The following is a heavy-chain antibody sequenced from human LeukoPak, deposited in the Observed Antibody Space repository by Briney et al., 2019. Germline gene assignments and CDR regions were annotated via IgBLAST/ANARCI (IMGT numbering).Heavy chain of an antibody. CDR2: ISGSGGST. CDR1: GFTFSSYA. D-gene: IGHD4-17*01. Sequence: GGSLRLSCAASGFTFSSYAMSWVRQAPGKGLEWVSAISGSGGSTYYADSVKGRFTISRDNSKNTLYLQMNSLRAEDTAVYYCARPDYGDYGGYFDYWGQGTLVTVSS. J-gene: IGHJ4*02. CDR3: ARPDYGDYGGYFDY. V-gene: IGHV3-23*01.